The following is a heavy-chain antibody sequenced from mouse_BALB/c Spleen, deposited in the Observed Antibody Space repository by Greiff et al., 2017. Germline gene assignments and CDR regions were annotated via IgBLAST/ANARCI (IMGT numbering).Heavy chain of an antibody. CDR1: GFSLTSYG. D-gene: IGHD2-10*02. Sequence: VQGVESGPGLVQPSQSLSITCTVSGFSLTSYGVHWVRQSPGKGLEWLGVIWSGGSTDYNAAFISRLSISKDNSKSQVFFKMNSLQANDTAIYYCARNGGYDAWFAYWGQGTLVTVSA. J-gene: IGHJ3*01. V-gene: IGHV2-2*02. CDR2: IWSGGST. CDR3: ARNGGYDAWFAY.